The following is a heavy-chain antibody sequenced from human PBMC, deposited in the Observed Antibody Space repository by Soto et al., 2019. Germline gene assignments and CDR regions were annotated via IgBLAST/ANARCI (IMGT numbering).Heavy chain of an antibody. CDR1: GGSFSCYY. CDR3: AKQRDYDILTGYDKWGMDV. D-gene: IGHD3-9*01. Sequence: SETLSLTCAVYGGSFSCYYWSWIRQPPGKGLEWIGEVNHSGSTNYNPSLKSRVTISVDTSKNQFSLNLSSVTVADTAVYYCAKQRDYDILTGYDKWGMDVWGQGTTVTVSS. J-gene: IGHJ6*02. CDR2: VNHSGST. V-gene: IGHV4-34*01.